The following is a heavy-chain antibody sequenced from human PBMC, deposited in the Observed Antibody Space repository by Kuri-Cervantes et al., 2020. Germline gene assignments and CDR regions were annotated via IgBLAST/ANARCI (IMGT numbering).Heavy chain of an antibody. CDR3: AKPRDYYGSGPDY. D-gene: IGHD3-10*01. V-gene: IGHV3-23*01. CDR2: ISGSGGST. J-gene: IGHJ4*02. Sequence: GGSLRLSCAASGFTFSSYWMHWVRQAPGKGLEWVSAISGSGGSTYYADSVKGRFTISRDNSKNTLYLQMNSLRAEDTAVYYCAKPRDYYGSGPDYWGQGTLVTVSS. CDR1: GFTFSSYW.